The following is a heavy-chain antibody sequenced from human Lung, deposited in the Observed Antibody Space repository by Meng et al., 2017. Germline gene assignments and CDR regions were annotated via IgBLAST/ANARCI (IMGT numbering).Heavy chain of an antibody. CDR3: ARDISGPVGYFDY. CDR1: GFTFSDYY. D-gene: IGHD1-20*01. CDR2: ISSSGSTI. V-gene: IGHV3-11*01. Sequence: QGQLVEAGGGGVKPGGSRRRSGAASGFTFSDYYMSWIRQAPGKGLEWVSYISSSGSTIYYADSVKGRFTISRDNAKNSLYLQMNSLRAEDTAVYYCARDISGPVGYFDYWGQGTLVTVSS. J-gene: IGHJ4*02.